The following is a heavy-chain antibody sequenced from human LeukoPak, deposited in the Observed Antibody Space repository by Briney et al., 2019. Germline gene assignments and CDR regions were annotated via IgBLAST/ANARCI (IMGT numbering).Heavy chain of an antibody. CDR3: ARGKGTMVRGARERTGGSDL. D-gene: IGHD3-10*01. CDR2: IYHSGST. V-gene: IGHV4-38-2*02. Sequence: SETLSLTCTVAGYSISSGYYWGWIRQPPGKGLEWIGSIYHSGSTYYNPSLKSRVTISVDTSKNQFSLKLSSVTAADTAVYYCARGKGTMVRGARERTGGSDLWGRGTLVTVSS. CDR1: GYSISSGYY. J-gene: IGHJ2*01.